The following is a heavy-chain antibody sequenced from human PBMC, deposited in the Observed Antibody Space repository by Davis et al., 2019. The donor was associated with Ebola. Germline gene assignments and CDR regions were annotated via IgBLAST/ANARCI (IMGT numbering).Heavy chain of an antibody. D-gene: IGHD1-1*01. Sequence: ASVKVSCKASGYTFTSYDINWVRQATGQGLEWMGWMNPNSGNTGYAQKFQGRVTITRSTSISTAYMELSSLRSEDTAVYYCATLLECYYYYGMDVWGQGTTVTVSS. J-gene: IGHJ6*02. CDR2: MNPNSGNT. CDR3: ATLLECYYYYGMDV. CDR1: GYTFTSYD. V-gene: IGHV1-8*03.